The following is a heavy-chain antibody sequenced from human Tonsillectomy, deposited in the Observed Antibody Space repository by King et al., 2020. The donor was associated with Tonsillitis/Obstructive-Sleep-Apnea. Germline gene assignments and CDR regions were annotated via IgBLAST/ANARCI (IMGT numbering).Heavy chain of an antibody. D-gene: IGHD6-6*01. CDR2: ISSSGGST. CDR3: AKGSNFGSSCGYSYIDY. V-gene: IGHV3-23*04. CDR1: GFPFSSYS. J-gene: IGHJ4*02. Sequence: VQLVESGGGLVQPGGSLRLSCAASGFPFSSYSMIWVRQAPGKGLEWVSSISSSGGSTYSADSVKGRFTISRDNSKNTLFLQLNSLRAEDTAVYYCAKGSNFGSSCGYSYIDYWGQGTLVTVSS.